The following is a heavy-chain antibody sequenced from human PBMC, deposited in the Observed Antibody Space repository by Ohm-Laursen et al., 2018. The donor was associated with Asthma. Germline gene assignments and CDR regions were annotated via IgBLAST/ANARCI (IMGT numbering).Heavy chain of an antibody. J-gene: IGHJ4*02. CDR1: GFTFSSYA. Sequence: SLRLSCTASGFTFSSYAMHWVRQAPGKGLEWVAVISYDGSNKYYADSVKGRFTISRDNSKNTLYLQMNSLRAEDTAVYYCAREDSGSYNYWGQGTLVTVSS. V-gene: IGHV3-30-3*01. CDR3: AREDSGSYNY. D-gene: IGHD1-26*01. CDR2: ISYDGSNK.